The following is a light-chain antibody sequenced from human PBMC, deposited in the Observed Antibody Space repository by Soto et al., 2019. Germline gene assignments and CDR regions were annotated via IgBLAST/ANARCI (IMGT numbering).Light chain of an antibody. CDR2: DVS. V-gene: IGLV2-14*01. J-gene: IGLJ1*01. CDR3: YSYTTSGTYV. Sequence: QSVLTQPASVSGSPGQSITISCTGTSSDVGTYNYVSWYQQYPAKAPKLMIYDVSNRPSGVAKRFSGSKSGNTASLTISGLQAEDDADYYCYSYTTSGTYVFGTGTKLTVL. CDR1: SSDVGTYNY.